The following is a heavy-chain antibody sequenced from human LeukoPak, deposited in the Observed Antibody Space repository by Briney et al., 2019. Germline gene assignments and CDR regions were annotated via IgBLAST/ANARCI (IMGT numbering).Heavy chain of an antibody. CDR2: IYYSGST. CDR3: AGESSGGWLDNYYYYMEV. D-gene: IGHD6-25*01. J-gene: IGHJ6*03. CDR1: GGSISSYY. V-gene: IGHV4-59*01. Sequence: TSETLSLTCTVSGGSISSYYWSWIRQPPGKGLEWIGYIYYSGSTNYNPSLKSRVTISVDTSKNQFSLKLSSVTAAHTAVYYWAGESSGGWLDNYYYYMEVWGKGTTVTVSS.